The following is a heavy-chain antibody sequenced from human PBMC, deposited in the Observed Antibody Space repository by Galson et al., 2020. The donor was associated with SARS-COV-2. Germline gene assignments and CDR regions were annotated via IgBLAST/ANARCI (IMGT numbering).Heavy chain of an antibody. CDR3: ARGRIFDY. J-gene: IGHJ4*02. CDR1: GYTFPTHD. CDR2: MNPKSGKT. Sequence: GESLKISCQTPGYTFPTHDVNWVRQATGQGLEWMGWMNPKSGKTGYAPKFQGRVTMTRNTSTSTSYLELSSLRSEDTAVYYCARGRIFDYWGQGTLVTVSS. D-gene: IGHD2-15*01. V-gene: IGHV1-8*01.